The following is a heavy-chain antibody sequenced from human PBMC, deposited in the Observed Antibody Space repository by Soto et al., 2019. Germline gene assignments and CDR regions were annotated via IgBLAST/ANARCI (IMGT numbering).Heavy chain of an antibody. J-gene: IGHJ4*02. CDR3: ARDLFSAVAGNQGY. D-gene: IGHD6-19*01. CDR1: GYTFTSYA. CDR2: INAGNGNT. Sequence: ASVKVSCKASGYTFTSYAMHWVRQAPGQRLEWMGWINAGNGNTKYSQKFQGRVTITRDTSARTAYMELSSLRSEDTAVYYCARDLFSAVAGNQGYWGQGTLVTVSS. V-gene: IGHV1-3*01.